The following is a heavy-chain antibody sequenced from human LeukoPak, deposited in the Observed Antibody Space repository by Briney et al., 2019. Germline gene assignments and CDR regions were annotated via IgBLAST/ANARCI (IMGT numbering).Heavy chain of an antibody. D-gene: IGHD3-22*01. Sequence: SETLSLTCAVSGGSISSYYWSWIRQPAGKGLEWIGRIYTSGSTNYNPSLKSRVTMSVDTSKNQFSLKLSSVTAADTAVYYCARGRPTYDSSGYYFPYFDYWGQGTLVTVSS. CDR2: IYTSGST. V-gene: IGHV4-4*07. CDR1: GGSISSYY. J-gene: IGHJ4*02. CDR3: ARGRPTYDSSGYYFPYFDY.